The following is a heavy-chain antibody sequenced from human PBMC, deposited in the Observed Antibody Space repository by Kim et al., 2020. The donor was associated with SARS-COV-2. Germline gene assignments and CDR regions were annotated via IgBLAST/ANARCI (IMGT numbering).Heavy chain of an antibody. J-gene: IGHJ4*02. CDR1: GFTFSSYW. Sequence: GGSLRLSCAASGFTFSSYWMSWVRQAPGKGLEWVANIKQDGSEKYYVDSVKGRFTISRDNAKNSLYLQMNSLRAEDTAVYYCASDVDITGTTNFGYWGQGTLVTVSS. CDR2: IKQDGSEK. CDR3: ASDVDITGTTNFGY. V-gene: IGHV3-7*01. D-gene: IGHD1-7*01.